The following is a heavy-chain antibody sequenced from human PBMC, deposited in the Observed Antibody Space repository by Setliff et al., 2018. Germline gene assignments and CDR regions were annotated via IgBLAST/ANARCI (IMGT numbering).Heavy chain of an antibody. Sequence: GASVKVSCKTSGFVFITYAITWVRQAPGQGLEWMGWISGYYNKTNYAQKFQDRVTMTTDTSTGTAYMELRSLRPDDTAVYYCVREGVDRRSSTDYRYYMDVWGKGTTVTVSS. D-gene: IGHD6-6*01. CDR1: GFVFITYA. J-gene: IGHJ6*03. CDR2: ISGYYNKT. CDR3: VREGVDRRSSTDYRYYMDV. V-gene: IGHV1-18*01.